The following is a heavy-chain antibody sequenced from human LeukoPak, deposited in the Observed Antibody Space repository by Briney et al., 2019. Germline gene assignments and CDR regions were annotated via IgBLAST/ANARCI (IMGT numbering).Heavy chain of an antibody. Sequence: GGSLRLSCTVSGFTVSSNSMSWVRQAPGKGLEWVSFIYSGGNTHYSDSVKGRFTISRDNSKNTLYLQMNSLRADDTAVYYCARRAGQYSHPYDYWGQGTLVTVSS. CDR2: IYSGGNT. D-gene: IGHD2-15*01. V-gene: IGHV3-53*01. CDR1: GFTVSSNS. J-gene: IGHJ4*02. CDR3: ARRAGQYSHPYDY.